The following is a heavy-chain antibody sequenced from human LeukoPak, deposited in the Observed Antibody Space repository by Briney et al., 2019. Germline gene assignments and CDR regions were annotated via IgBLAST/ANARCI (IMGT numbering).Heavy chain of an antibody. CDR1: GFTFSSYA. J-gene: IGHJ6*02. CDR3: AKGLGASNGPGLDV. CDR2: ISGSGGST. V-gene: IGHV3-23*01. Sequence: GGSLRLSCAASGFTFSSYAMSWVRQAPGKGLEWVSAISGSGGSTYYADSVKGRFTISRDNSKNTLYLQMYSLRAEDTAVYYCAKGLGASNGPGLDVWGQGTTVTVSS. D-gene: IGHD5-18*01.